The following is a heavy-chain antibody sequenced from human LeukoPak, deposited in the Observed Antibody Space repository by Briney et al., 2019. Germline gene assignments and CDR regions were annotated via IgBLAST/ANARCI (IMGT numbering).Heavy chain of an antibody. CDR2: IKQDGSEK. Sequence: GGSLRLSCAASGFTFTSYWMSWVRQPPGKGLECVANIKQDGSEKYYVGSVKGRFTISRDNAKNSLYLQMNSLRAEDTAVYYCARAYDFWSGYCDYWGQGTLVTVSS. CDR1: GFTFTSYW. CDR3: ARAYDFWSGYCDY. V-gene: IGHV3-7*04. J-gene: IGHJ4*02. D-gene: IGHD3-3*01.